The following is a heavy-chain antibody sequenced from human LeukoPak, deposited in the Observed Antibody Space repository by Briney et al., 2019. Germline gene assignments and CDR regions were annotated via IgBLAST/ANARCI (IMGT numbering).Heavy chain of an antibody. CDR1: IGPISNYY. Sequence: SETLSLTCSVSIGPISNYYWSWIRQPPGKGLEWIGKINHSGSTNYNPSLKSRVTISVDTSKNQFSLKLTSVTAADTAVYYCARAVEYNFWSGLQRRAATFDYWGQGTLVTVSS. CDR3: ARAVEYNFWSGLQRRAATFDY. V-gene: IGHV4-34*01. CDR2: INHSGST. D-gene: IGHD3-3*01. J-gene: IGHJ4*02.